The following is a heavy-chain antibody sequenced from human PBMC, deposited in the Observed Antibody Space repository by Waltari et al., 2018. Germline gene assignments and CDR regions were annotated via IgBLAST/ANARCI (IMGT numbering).Heavy chain of an antibody. J-gene: IGHJ5*02. CDR3: VGARDTP. V-gene: IGHV3-23*01. Sequence: EVQLSESGGGLVQPGGSLRLSCATSGLTLSSYGMSWVRQAPGKGLKWVADIRENGNTHDADSVKGRFTISRDISNSIVYLQMQSLRDEDTALYYCVGARDTPWGQGTLVTVSS. CDR1: GLTLSSYG. CDR2: IRENGNT. D-gene: IGHD2-21*01.